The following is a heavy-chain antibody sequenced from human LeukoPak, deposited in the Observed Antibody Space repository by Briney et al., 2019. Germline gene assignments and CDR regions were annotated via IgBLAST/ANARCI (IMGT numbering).Heavy chain of an antibody. V-gene: IGHV3-53*01. D-gene: IGHD5-18*01. CDR2: IYSGGST. Sequence: GGSLRLSCAASGFTVSSNYMGCDRQAPGKGLEGVSVIYSGGSTYYPDSVKGRFTISRDNSPNTLYLQLKSLRAEDTAVYYCARDPRTAMDYWGQGTLVPVSS. CDR3: ARDPRTAMDY. J-gene: IGHJ4*02. CDR1: GFTVSSNY.